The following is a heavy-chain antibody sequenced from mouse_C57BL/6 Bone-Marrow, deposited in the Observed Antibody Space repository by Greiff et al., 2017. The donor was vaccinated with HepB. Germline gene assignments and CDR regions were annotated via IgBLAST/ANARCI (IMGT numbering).Heavy chain of an antibody. CDR2: ISSGGSYT. CDR3: ARQAVV. V-gene: IGHV5-6*01. CDR1: GFTFSSYG. Sequence: EVKLMESGGDLVKPGGSLKLSCAASGFTFSSYGMSWVRQTPDKRLEWVATISSGGSYTYYPDSVKGRFTISRDNAKNTLYLQMSSLKSEDTAMYYCARQAVVWGQGTTLTVSS. D-gene: IGHD1-1*01. J-gene: IGHJ2*01.